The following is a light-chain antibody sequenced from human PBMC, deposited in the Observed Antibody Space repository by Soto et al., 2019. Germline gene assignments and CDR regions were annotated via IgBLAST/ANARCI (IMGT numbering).Light chain of an antibody. CDR2: GAS. CDR3: QQYASSPRT. J-gene: IGKJ4*01. CDR1: QSVAKNF. V-gene: IGKV3-20*01. Sequence: EIVLTQSPGTLSLSPGERASLSCRASQSVAKNFLAWYQQKPGQALRLLISGASSRATGVPDRFSGSGSGTDFTLTVSRLEAEDFAVYFCQQYASSPRTFGGGTRVEIK.